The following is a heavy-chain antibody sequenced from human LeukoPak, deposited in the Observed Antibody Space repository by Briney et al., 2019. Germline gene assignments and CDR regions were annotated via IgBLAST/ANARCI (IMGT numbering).Heavy chain of an antibody. V-gene: IGHV3-7*01. CDR1: GFTFTTYW. J-gene: IGHJ3*02. CDR2: IKQDGTEK. D-gene: IGHD3-22*01. CDR3: ARDANYHVSSDYYDAFDI. Sequence: GSLRLSCAASGFTFTTYWMSWVRQAPGKGLEWVANIKQDGTEKYYVDSVKGRFTISRDNAKKSLYLEMNSLRAEDTAVYYCARDANYHVSSDYYDAFDIWGQGTMVTVSS.